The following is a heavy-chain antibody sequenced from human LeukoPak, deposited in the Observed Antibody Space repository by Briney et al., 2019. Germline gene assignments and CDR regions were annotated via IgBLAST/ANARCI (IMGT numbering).Heavy chain of an antibody. CDR1: GGSISSGDYY. V-gene: IGHV4-30-4*08. D-gene: IGHD1-26*01. Sequence: SETLSLTCTVSGGSISSGDYYWSWIRQPPGKGLEWVGYISYSGSTYYNPSLKSRLTISVDTSKNQFSLKLSSVTAADTAVYYCARGPYSGSYRGAFDIWGQGTMVTVSS. CDR3: ARGPYSGSYRGAFDI. J-gene: IGHJ3*02. CDR2: ISYSGST.